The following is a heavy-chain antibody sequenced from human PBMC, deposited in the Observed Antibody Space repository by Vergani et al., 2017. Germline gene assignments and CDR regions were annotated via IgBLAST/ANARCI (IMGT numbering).Heavy chain of an antibody. V-gene: IGHV4-31*03. D-gene: IGHD5-18*01. CDR1: GCSISSGGYY. J-gene: IGHJ6*03. Sequence: QVQLQESGPGLVKPSQTLSLTCTVSGCSISSGGYYWSWIRQHPGKGLEWIGYIYYSGNTYFNPSLKNRVSMSADTSKNQVSLKVSSVTAADTAVYYCARASVETTMRRREYYYYMDVWGEGTTVTVSS. CDR3: ARASVETTMRRREYYYYMDV. CDR2: IYYSGNT.